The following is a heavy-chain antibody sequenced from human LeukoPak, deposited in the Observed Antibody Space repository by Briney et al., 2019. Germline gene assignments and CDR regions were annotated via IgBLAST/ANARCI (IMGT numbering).Heavy chain of an antibody. J-gene: IGHJ4*02. CDR1: GFSFSSFS. CDR2: ISGGSSFT. CDR3: ARDLGYSSGPNY. Sequence: GGSLRLSCAASGFSFSSFSMNWVRQAPGRGLEWVSYISGGSSFTYYVDSVKGRFTISRDNAKNSLYLQMNSLRAEDTAVYYCARDLGYSSGPNYWGQGTRVTVSS. D-gene: IGHD6-19*01. V-gene: IGHV3-21*01.